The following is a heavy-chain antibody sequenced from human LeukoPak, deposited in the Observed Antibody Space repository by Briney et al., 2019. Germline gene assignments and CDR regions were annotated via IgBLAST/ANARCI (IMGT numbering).Heavy chain of an antibody. CDR1: GFTFSSYS. CDR3: ARDAEVGYCSGGSCSEGYYYYGMDV. J-gene: IGHJ6*02. D-gene: IGHD2-15*01. CDR2: ISSSSSYI. V-gene: IGHV3-21*04. Sequence: GGSLRLSCAASGFTFSSYSMNWVRQAPGKGLEWVSSISSSSSYIYYADSVKGRFTISRDNSKNTLYLQMNSLRAEDTAVYYCARDAEVGYCSGGSCSEGYYYYGMDVWGQGTTVTVSS.